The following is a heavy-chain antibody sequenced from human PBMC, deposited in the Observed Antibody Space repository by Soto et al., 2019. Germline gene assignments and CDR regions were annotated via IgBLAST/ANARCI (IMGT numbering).Heavy chain of an antibody. CDR3: AKGRASTVPPADFQH. CDR2: ISGSGGST. CDR1: GFTFSIYA. V-gene: IGHV3-23*01. Sequence: WESLTLTCAASGFTFSIYAMSWFRQAPGKGLEWVSGISGSGGSTYYADSVKGRFTISRDNSKNTLYLQMNGLSAEDTAVYYCAKGRASTVPPADFQHWGQGTLVTVSS. D-gene: IGHD4-17*01. J-gene: IGHJ1*01.